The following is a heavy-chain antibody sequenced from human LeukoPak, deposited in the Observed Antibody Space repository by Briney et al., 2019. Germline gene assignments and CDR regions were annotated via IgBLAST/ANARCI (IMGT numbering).Heavy chain of an antibody. J-gene: IGHJ4*02. CDR3: AKSGGYGLIDY. Sequence: SETLSLTCAVSGASVSGSPYYWGWIRQPPGKGLEWIGSIYSSGSTYYNASLQSRVTISIETSKNQISLRLNSVTAADTAIYYCAKSGGYGLIDYWGQGTLVTVSS. D-gene: IGHD1-26*01. CDR1: GASVSGSPYY. CDR2: IYSSGST. V-gene: IGHV4-39*01.